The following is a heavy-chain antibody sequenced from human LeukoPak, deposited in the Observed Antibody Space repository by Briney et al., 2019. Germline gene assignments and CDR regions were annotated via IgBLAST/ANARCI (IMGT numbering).Heavy chain of an antibody. J-gene: IGHJ4*02. Sequence: GGSLRLSCVASGFTFGSFWMSWVRQAPGKGPEWVANIKEDGSEKYYVDSVRGRFTISRDNAKNSLYLQMNSLRAEDTAVYYCARVPLAAADHYFDYWGQGTLVTVSS. CDR2: IKEDGSEK. D-gene: IGHD6-13*01. CDR3: ARVPLAAADHYFDY. V-gene: IGHV3-7*01. CDR1: GFTFGSFW.